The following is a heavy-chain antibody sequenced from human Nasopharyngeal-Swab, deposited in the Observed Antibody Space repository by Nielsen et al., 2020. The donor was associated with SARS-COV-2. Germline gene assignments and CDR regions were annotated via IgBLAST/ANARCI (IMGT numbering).Heavy chain of an antibody. D-gene: IGHD5-18*01. J-gene: IGHJ4*02. Sequence: GGSLRLSCAASGFTFSSYSMNWVRQAPGKGLEWVSCISSGRTSIYYADSVKGRFTISRDNAKNSLYLQMNSLRAEDTAVYYCARGDTDLVTLRDYWGQGTLVTVSS. CDR2: ISSGRTSI. CDR1: GFTFSSYS. V-gene: IGHV3-21*01. CDR3: ARGDTDLVTLRDY.